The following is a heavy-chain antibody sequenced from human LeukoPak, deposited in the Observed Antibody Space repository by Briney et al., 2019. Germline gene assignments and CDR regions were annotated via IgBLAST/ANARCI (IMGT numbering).Heavy chain of an antibody. Sequence: PSQTLSLTCAISGDSLSSKSAAWHWIRQSPSRGLEWLGRTYYCSKWCSGYAESVKSRLTISTDTSKNQFSLQLRSVTPDDTAVYYCARSQTGGTFAFWGQGALVTVSS. CDR3: ARSQTGGTFAF. D-gene: IGHD1/OR15-1a*01. V-gene: IGHV6-1*01. CDR1: GDSLSSKSAA. J-gene: IGHJ4*02. CDR2: TYYCSKWCS.